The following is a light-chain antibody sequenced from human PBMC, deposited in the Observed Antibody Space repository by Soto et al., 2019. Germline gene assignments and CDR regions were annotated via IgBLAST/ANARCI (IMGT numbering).Light chain of an antibody. J-gene: IGLJ1*01. Sequence: QSVLTQPASVSGSPGQSITNSCTGTISDVGGYNYVSWYQQHPGKAPKLMIYEVSNRPSGVSNRFSGSKSGNTASLTIPGLQAEDEADYYCSSYTSGSTFYVFGTGTKVTVL. CDR2: EVS. CDR1: ISDVGGYNY. V-gene: IGLV2-14*01. CDR3: SSYTSGSTFYV.